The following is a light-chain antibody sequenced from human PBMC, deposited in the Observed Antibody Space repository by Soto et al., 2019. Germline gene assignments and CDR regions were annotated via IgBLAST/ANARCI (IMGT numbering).Light chain of an antibody. CDR3: QQRNTWPRT. J-gene: IGKJ4*01. CDR1: QNLNNY. CDR2: DAS. Sequence: EIVLTQSPATLSLFPGERATFSCRASQNLNNYLVSYQQKPGQAPRLLIYDASNRATGIPARFSGSGSGTDFTLSISSLQPEDFAVYYCQQRNTWPRTFGGGTKVEIK. V-gene: IGKV3-11*01.